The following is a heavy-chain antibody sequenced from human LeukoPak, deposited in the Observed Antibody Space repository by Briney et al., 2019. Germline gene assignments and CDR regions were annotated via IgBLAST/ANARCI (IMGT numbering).Heavy chain of an antibody. V-gene: IGHV3-23*01. CDR3: ARSLGSCSTTTCYDNWFDP. Sequence: GGSLRLSCAASGFTFSSYGMSWVRQAPGKGLELVSAISGSGASTYYADSVKGRFTISRDNSKNTLYLQMNSLRAEDTAVYYCARSLGSCSTTTCYDNWFDPWGQGTLVTVSS. J-gene: IGHJ5*02. D-gene: IGHD2-2*01. CDR1: GFTFSSYG. CDR2: ISGSGAST.